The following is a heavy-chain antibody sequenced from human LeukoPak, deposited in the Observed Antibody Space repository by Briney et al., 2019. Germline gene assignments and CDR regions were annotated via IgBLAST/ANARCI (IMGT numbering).Heavy chain of an antibody. CDR2: ISSNGGST. V-gene: IGHV3-64*01. Sequence: PGGSLRLSCAASGFTFSSYAMHWFRQAPGKGLEYVSGISSNGGSTYYANSVKGRFTISRDNSKNTLYLKMGSLRAEDVAVYYCARVSSSSGNDYWGQGTLVTVSS. D-gene: IGHD6-6*01. CDR3: ARVSSSSGNDY. J-gene: IGHJ4*02. CDR1: GFTFSSYA.